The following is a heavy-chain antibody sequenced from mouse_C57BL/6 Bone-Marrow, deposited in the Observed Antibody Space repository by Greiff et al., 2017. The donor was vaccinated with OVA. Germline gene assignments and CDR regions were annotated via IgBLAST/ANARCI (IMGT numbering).Heavy chain of an antibody. Sequence: EVKVIESGGGLVQPGGSLKLSCAASGFTFSDYYMYWVRQTPEKRLEWVAYISNGGGSTYYPDTVKGRFTISRDNAKNTLYLQMSRLKSEDTAMYYCARRDYYGSPYYYAMDYWGQGTSVTVSS. D-gene: IGHD1-1*01. CDR1: GFTFSDYY. CDR2: ISNGGGST. CDR3: ARRDYYGSPYYYAMDY. J-gene: IGHJ4*01. V-gene: IGHV5-12*01.